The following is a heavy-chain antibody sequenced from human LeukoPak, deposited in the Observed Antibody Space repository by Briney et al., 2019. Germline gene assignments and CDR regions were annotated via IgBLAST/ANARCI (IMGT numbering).Heavy chain of an antibody. V-gene: IGHV3-30*02. J-gene: IGHJ4*02. Sequence: GGSLRLSCAAPGFTFSSYGMHWVRQAPGKGLEWVAFIRYDGSNEYYADSVKGRFTISRDNSKNPLYLHIHSLRPEDTAVYYCAKDRDYDLWSGYYEDWGQGTLVTVSS. CDR1: GFTFSSYG. CDR3: AKDRDYDLWSGYYED. CDR2: IRYDGSNE. D-gene: IGHD3-3*01.